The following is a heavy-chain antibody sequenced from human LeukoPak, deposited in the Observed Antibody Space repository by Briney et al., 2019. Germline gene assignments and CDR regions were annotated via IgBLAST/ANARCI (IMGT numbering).Heavy chain of an antibody. J-gene: IGHJ4*02. V-gene: IGHV4-4*07. CDR1: GGSISSYY. CDR2: IYTSGST. D-gene: IGHD6-13*01. Sequence: SETLSLTCTVSGGSISSYYWSWIRQPAGKGLEWIGRIYTSGSTNYNPSLKSRVTMSVDTSKNQFSLKLSSVTAADTAVYYCARARTAPRSSWAFDYWGQGTLVTVSS. CDR3: ARARTAPRSSWAFDY.